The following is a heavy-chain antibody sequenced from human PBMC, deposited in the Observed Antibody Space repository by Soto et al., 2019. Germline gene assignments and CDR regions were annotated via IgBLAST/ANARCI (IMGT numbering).Heavy chain of an antibody. CDR1: GFTFSSYA. J-gene: IGHJ4*02. D-gene: IGHD3-9*01. V-gene: IGHV3-23*01. CDR2: ISGSGVST. Sequence: VGSLRLSCAASGFTFSSYAMSWVRQAPGKGLEWVSGISGSGVSTYYADSVKGRFTISRDNSKNTLYLQMNSLRAEDTAVYYCAKGAWYYDILAGYGYFDYWGQGTLVTVS. CDR3: AKGAWYYDILAGYGYFDY.